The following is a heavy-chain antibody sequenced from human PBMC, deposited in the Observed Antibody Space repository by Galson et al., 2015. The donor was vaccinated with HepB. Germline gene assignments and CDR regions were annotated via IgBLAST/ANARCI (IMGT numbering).Heavy chain of an antibody. J-gene: IGHJ4*02. Sequence: SLRLSCAASGFTFSGYAMSWVRQAPGKGLEWVSAISGSGGSTYYADSMKGRFTISRDNSKNTLYLQMNSLRAEDTAVYYCAKDRSMIVVDRRDYWGQGTLVTVSS. CDR2: ISGSGGST. D-gene: IGHD2-2*01. CDR3: AKDRSMIVVDRRDY. V-gene: IGHV3-23*01. CDR1: GFTFSGYA.